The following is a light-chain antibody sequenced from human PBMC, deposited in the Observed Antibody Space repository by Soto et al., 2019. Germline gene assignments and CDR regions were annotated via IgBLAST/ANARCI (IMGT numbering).Light chain of an antibody. Sequence: QSVLTQPPSASRTPGQRVTISCSGSSSNIGSNYVYWYQQLPGTAPKLLIYGNDQRPSGVPDRFSGSKSGTSASLAISGLRSEDEGDYYCVAWDDSLSGHVVFGGGTKLTVL. V-gene: IGLV1-47*01. CDR2: GND. J-gene: IGLJ2*01. CDR3: VAWDDSLSGHVV. CDR1: SSNIGSNY.